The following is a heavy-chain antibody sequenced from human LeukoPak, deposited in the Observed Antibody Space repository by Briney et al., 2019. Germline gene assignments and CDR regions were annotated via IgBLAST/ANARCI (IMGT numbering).Heavy chain of an antibody. CDR2: IYSGGST. D-gene: IGHD3-22*01. J-gene: IGHJ5*02. V-gene: IGHV3-53*01. Sequence: GGSLRLSCAASGFTVSSNYMSWVRQAPGKGLEWVLVIYSGGSTYYADSVKGRFTISRDNSKNTLYLQMNSLRAEDTAVYYCARENYYDRNWFDPWGQGTLVTVSS. CDR3: ARENYYDRNWFDP. CDR1: GFTVSSNY.